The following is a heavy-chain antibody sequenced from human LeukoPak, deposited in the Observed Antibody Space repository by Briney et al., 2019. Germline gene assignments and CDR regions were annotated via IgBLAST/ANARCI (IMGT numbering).Heavy chain of an antibody. CDR1: GFDFSSYG. CDR2: IHYDSTTE. CDR3: ARVRAESWDAFDI. V-gene: IGHV3-30*02. Sequence: PGGSLRLSCAASGFDFSSYGMHWVRRAPGKGLEWVAYIHYDSTTEDYADSVQGRFTISRDNSKNTLYLQMNSLRAEDTAVYYCARVRAESWDAFDIWGQGTMVTVSS. D-gene: IGHD3-10*01. J-gene: IGHJ3*02.